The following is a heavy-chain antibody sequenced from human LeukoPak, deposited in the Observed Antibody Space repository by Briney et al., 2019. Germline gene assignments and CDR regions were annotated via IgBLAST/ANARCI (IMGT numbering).Heavy chain of an antibody. Sequence: PGGSLRLSCAASGFTFSSYWMHWVRQAPGKGLVWVSRINSDGSSTSYADSVKGRFTISRDNSKNTLYLQMNSLRAEDTAVYFCARDVYSWYPLGGDGMDVWGQGTTVTVSS. CDR1: GFTFSSYW. CDR2: INSDGSST. CDR3: ARDVYSWYPLGGDGMDV. D-gene: IGHD3-16*01. V-gene: IGHV3-74*01. J-gene: IGHJ6*02.